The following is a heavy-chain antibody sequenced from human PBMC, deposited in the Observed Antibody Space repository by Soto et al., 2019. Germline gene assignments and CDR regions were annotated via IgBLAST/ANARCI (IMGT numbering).Heavy chain of an antibody. J-gene: IGHJ4*02. CDR3: ARSAPTSDY. V-gene: IGHV3-48*01. CDR1: GFTFSSYS. Sequence: EVQLVESGGGLVQPGGSLRLSCAASGFTFSSYSMNWVRQAPGKGLEWVSYISSSSSTIYYADSVKGRFTISRDHAKNSLYLQMNSLRAEDTAVYYCARSAPTSDYWGQGTLVTVSS. CDR2: ISSSSSTI. D-gene: IGHD3-16*01.